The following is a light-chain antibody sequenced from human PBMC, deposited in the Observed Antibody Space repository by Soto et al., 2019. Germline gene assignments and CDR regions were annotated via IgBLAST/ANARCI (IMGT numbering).Light chain of an antibody. CDR3: HQYDSSPLT. CDR2: GAS. V-gene: IGKV3-20*01. CDR1: QSVSSSY. J-gene: IGKJ4*01. Sequence: EIVLTQSPGTLSLSPGERATLSCRSSQSVSSSYLAWYQQKPGQAPRLLIYGASSRATGIPDRFSDSGSGTAFTLAISRLEPEVFAVYCCHQYDSSPLTFGGGTKVEIK.